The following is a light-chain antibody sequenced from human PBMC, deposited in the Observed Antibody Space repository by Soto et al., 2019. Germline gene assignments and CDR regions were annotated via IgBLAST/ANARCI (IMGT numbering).Light chain of an antibody. CDR1: QSVSRY. V-gene: IGKV3-11*01. CDR2: DAS. J-gene: IGKJ4*01. CDR3: QQRSNWPRLT. Sequence: EIVLTQSPATLSLSPXEXATXXCRASQSVSRYLAWYQQKPGQAPRLLIYDASNRATGIPARFSGSGSGTDFTLTISSLEPEDSAVYYWQQRSNWPRLTXGGGTKVEIK.